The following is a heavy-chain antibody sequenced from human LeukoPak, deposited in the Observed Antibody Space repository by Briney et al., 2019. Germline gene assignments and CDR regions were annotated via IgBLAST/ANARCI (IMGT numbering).Heavy chain of an antibody. D-gene: IGHD1-1*01. CDR2: IDPSGGST. CDR3: ARDRGGTGDFDY. J-gene: IGHJ4*02. Sequence: ASVKVSCKASGYTFTSYYMYWVRQAPGQGLEWMGVIDPSGGSTTYAQKFQGRVTIARDTSASTAYMELSSLRSEDTAVYYCARDRGGTGDFDYWGQGTLVTVSS. CDR1: GYTFTSYY. V-gene: IGHV1-46*01.